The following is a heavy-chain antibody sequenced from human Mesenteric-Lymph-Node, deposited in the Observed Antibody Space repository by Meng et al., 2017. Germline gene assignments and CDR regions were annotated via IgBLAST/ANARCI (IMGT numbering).Heavy chain of an antibody. V-gene: IGHV4-31*11. CDR1: GFSISRGYY. CDR2: SYYNGNT. Sequence: LRLSCAVSGFSISRGYYWCWIRQHPGKGLEWIGYSYYNGNTHYNRSLKSRVTISVDTSKNQFSLKLSSVTAADTAVYYCASTYYFASSGYYFDYWGQGTLVTVSS. CDR3: ASTYYFASSGYYFDY. J-gene: IGHJ4*02. D-gene: IGHD3-22*01.